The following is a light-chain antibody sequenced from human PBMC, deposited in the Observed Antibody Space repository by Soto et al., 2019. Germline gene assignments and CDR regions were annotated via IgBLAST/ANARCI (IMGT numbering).Light chain of an antibody. CDR2: HES. V-gene: IGKV3-15*01. CDR1: QSVGSL. J-gene: IGKJ5*01. CDR3: QKYNEWPIT. Sequence: DIVLTQYPATLSLSPGESATLSCRASQSVGSLLAWYQQKTGQAPRILIYHESSRATGISGSFSGSGSGTELNLTITRLQSEDFAVYYCQKYNEWPITCGQGTRLEIK.